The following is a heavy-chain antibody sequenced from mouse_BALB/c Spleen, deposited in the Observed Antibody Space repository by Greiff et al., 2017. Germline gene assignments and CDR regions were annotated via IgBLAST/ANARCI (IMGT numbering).Heavy chain of an antibody. D-gene: IGHD1-2*01. V-gene: IGHV14-3*02. J-gene: IGHJ1*01. CDR2: IDPANGNT. CDR1: GFTITDTY. CDR3: SRFYYGYSGWYFDV. Sequence: VQLQQSGAELVKPGASVKLSCTASGFTITDTYMHWVKQRPEQGLEWIGRIDPANGNTKYDPKFQGKATITADTSSNTAYLQPSSLTSEDTAVYYCSRFYYGYSGWYFDVWGAGTTVTVSS.